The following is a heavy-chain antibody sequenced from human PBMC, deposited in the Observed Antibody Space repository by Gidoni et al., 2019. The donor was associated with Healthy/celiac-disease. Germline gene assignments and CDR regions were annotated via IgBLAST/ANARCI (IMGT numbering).Heavy chain of an antibody. CDR1: GGPFSSSA. D-gene: IGHD3-10*01. V-gene: IGHV1-69*01. J-gene: IGHJ4*02. CDR2: IIPIFGTA. Sequence: QVQLVQSGAEVKKPGSSVKVSCKASGGPFSSSAISWVRQAPGQGLEWMGGIIPIFGTANYAQKFQGRVTITADESTSTAYMELSSLRSEDTAVYYCARERGNYYGSGSYGDDYWGQGTLVTVSS. CDR3: ARERGNYYGSGSYGDDY.